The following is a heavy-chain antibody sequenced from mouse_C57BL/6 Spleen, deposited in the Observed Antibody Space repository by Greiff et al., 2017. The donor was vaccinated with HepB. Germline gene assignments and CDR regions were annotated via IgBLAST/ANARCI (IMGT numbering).Heavy chain of an antibody. Sequence: QVHVKQSGAELAKPGASVKLSCKASGYTFTSNWMHWVKQRPGQGLEWIGYINPSSGYTKYNQKFKDKATLTADKSSSTAYMQLSSLTYEDSAVYYCARREETYLYYLDYWGQGTTLTVSS. V-gene: IGHV1-7*01. CDR1: GYTFTSNW. CDR3: ARREETYLYYLDY. CDR2: INPSSGYT. J-gene: IGHJ2*01. D-gene: IGHD5-1*01.